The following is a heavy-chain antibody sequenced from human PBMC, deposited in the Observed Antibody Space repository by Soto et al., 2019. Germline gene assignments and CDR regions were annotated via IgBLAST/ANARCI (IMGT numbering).Heavy chain of an antibody. D-gene: IGHD3-3*01. Sequence: SETLSLTCTVSSDSMNSYYWNWIRQPPGKGLEWIGYIYYSGSTNYNPSLKSRVTISVDTSKNQFSLKLSSVTAADTAMYYCASAYYDFWSGYSYEYYFDYWGPGTLGTASS. CDR1: SDSMNSYY. CDR3: ASAYYDFWSGYSYEYYFDY. V-gene: IGHV4-59*01. CDR2: IYYSGST. J-gene: IGHJ4*02.